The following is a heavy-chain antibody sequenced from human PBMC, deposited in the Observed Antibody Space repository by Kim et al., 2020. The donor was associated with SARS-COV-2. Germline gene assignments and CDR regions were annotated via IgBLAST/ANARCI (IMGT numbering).Heavy chain of an antibody. V-gene: IGHV4-31*03. CDR3: ASEGYCSGGSCYGQGAFDI. Sequence: SETLSLTCTVSGGSISSGGYYWSWIRQHPGKGLEWIGYIYYSGSTYYNLSLKSRVTISVDTSKNQFSLKLSSVTAADTAVYYCASEGYCSGGSCYGQGAFDIWGQGTMVTVSS. D-gene: IGHD2-15*01. CDR1: GGSISSGGYY. CDR2: IYYSGST. J-gene: IGHJ3*02.